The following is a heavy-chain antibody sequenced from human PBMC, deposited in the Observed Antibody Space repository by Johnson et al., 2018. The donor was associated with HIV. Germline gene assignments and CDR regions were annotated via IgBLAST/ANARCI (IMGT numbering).Heavy chain of an antibody. CDR1: GFTVSRSY. CDR2: IYSGGST. Sequence: MQLVESGGGLIQPGGSLRFSCAGSGFTVSRSYMSWVRQAPGKGLEWVSVIYSGGSTYYADSVKGRCTISRDNSKNTLHLQMKSLRAEDTAVYYCAKDMPQFWGSFGWSETQGAFDIWGQGTMVTVSS. V-gene: IGHV3-53*01. D-gene: IGHD3-16*01. J-gene: IGHJ3*02. CDR3: AKDMPQFWGSFGWSETQGAFDI.